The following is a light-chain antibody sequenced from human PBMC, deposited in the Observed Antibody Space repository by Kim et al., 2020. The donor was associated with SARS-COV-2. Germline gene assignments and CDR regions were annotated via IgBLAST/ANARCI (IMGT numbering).Light chain of an antibody. CDR1: QSVSSN. CDR3: QQYKKWRAT. V-gene: IGKV3-15*01. J-gene: IGKJ3*01. Sequence: EIVMTQSPATLSVSPGERATLSCRASQSVSSNLAWYQQKPGQAPRLLIYGASTRATGIPARFSGSGSGTEFTLTISSLQSEDFAVYYCQQYKKWRATFGPGTKVDIK. CDR2: GAS.